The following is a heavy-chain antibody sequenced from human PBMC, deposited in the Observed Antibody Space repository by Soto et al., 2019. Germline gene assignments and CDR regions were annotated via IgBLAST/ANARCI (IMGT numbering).Heavy chain of an antibody. J-gene: IGHJ6*02. CDR1: GFTFSSYA. CDR2: ISYDGSNK. D-gene: IGHD2-15*01. CDR3: ARERGGRFCSGGSCYSYYYGMDV. V-gene: IGHV3-30-3*01. Sequence: HPGGSLRLSCAASGFTFSSYAMHWVRQAPGKGLEWVAVISYDGSNKYYADSVKGRFTISRDNSKNTLYLQMNSLRAEDTAVYYCARERGGRFCSGGSCYSYYYGMDVWGQGTTVTVSS.